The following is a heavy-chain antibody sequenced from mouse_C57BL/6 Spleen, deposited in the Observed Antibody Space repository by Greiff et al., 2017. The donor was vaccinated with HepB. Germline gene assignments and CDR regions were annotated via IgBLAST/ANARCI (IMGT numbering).Heavy chain of an antibody. CDR1: GYAFSSSW. V-gene: IGHV1-82*01. J-gene: IGHJ3*01. D-gene: IGHD2-4*01. CDR2: IYPGDGDT. CDR3: ARSGYDYPFAY. Sequence: VQLQQSGPELVKPGASVKISCKASGYAFSSSWMNWVKQRPGKGLEWIGRIYPGDGDTNYNGKFKGKATLTADKSSRTAYMQLSSLTSEDSAVYFCARSGYDYPFAYWGQGTLVTVSA.